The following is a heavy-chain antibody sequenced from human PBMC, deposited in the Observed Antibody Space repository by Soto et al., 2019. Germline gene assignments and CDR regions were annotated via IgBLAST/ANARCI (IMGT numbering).Heavy chain of an antibody. J-gene: IGHJ4*02. CDR3: ARDWGSGYDYWSLDY. CDR2: INSDGSST. CDR1: GFTFSSYW. D-gene: IGHD5-12*01. V-gene: IGHV3-74*01. Sequence: SLRLSCAASGFTFSSYWMHWVRQAPGKGLVWVSRINSDGSSTSYADSVKGRFTISRDNAKNTLYLQMNSLRAEDTAVYYCARDWGSGYDYWSLDYWGQGTLVTVSS.